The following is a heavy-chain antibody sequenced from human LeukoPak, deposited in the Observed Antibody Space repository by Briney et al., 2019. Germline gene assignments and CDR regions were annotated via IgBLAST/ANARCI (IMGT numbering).Heavy chain of an antibody. CDR1: GGSISSYY. J-gene: IGHJ4*02. CDR3: ARDLRYCSSTSCRGY. D-gene: IGHD2-2*01. CDR2: IYHSGST. V-gene: IGHV4-38-2*02. Sequence: KPSETLSLTCTVSGGSISSYYWSWIRQPPGKGLEWIGSIYHSGSTYYNPSLKSRVTISVDTSKNQFSLKLSSVTAADTAVYYCARDLRYCSSTSCRGYWGQGTLVTVSS.